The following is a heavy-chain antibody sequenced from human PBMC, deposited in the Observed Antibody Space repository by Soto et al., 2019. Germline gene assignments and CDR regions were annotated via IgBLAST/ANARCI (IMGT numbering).Heavy chain of an antibody. CDR1: GVSISSGGYY. Sequence: SETLSLTCTVSGVSISSGGYYWSWIRQHPGKGLEWIGYIYYSGSTYYNPSLKSRVTISVDTSKNQFSLKLSSVTAADTAMYYCARVRPDWHFDLWGRGTLVT. V-gene: IGHV4-31*03. J-gene: IGHJ2*01. CDR3: ARVRPDWHFDL. CDR2: IYYSGST.